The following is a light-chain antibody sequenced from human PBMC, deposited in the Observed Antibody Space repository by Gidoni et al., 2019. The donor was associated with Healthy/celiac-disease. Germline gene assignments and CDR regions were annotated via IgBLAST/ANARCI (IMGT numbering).Light chain of an antibody. CDR1: QSISSY. J-gene: IGKJ2*04. CDR2: AAS. Sequence: DIQMTQYPSSLSASVGDRVTITCRASQSISSYLNWYQQKPGKAPKLLIYAASSLQSGVPPRFSGSGSGTDFTLPISSLQPEDFATYYCQQSYSTLCSFGQGTKLEIK. V-gene: IGKV1-39*01. CDR3: QQSYSTLCS.